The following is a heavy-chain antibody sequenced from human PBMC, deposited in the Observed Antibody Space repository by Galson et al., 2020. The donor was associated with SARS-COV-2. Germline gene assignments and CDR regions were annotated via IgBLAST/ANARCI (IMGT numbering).Heavy chain of an antibody. Sequence: GGSLRLSCAASGFTFSSYGMHWVRQAPGKGLEWVAVISYDGSNKYYADSVKGRFTISRDNSKNTLYLQMNSLRAEDTAVYYCAKDMAGIITGPFDYWGQGTLVTVSS. CDR3: AKDMAGIITGPFDY. J-gene: IGHJ4*02. V-gene: IGHV3-30*18. CDR1: GFTFSSYG. D-gene: IGHD3-10*01. CDR2: ISYDGSNK.